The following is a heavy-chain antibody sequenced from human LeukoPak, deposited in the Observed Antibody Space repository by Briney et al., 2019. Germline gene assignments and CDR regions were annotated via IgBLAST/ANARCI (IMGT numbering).Heavy chain of an antibody. CDR3: ARDRSNLFDY. J-gene: IGHJ4*02. V-gene: IGHV3-48*03. CDR1: GFTFSSYE. Sequence: GGSLRLSCAASGFTFSSYEMIWVRQAPGKGLEWVSYISSSGTIIYNADSVKGRFTISRDNAKNSLYLQMNSLRAEDTAVYYCARDRSNLFDYWGQGTLVTVSS. D-gene: IGHD4-11*01. CDR2: ISSSGTII.